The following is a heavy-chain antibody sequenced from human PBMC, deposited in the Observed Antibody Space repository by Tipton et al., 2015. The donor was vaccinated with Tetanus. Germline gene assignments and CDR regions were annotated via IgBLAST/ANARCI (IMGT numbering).Heavy chain of an antibody. J-gene: IGHJ3*02. CDR1: GFTFSSYS. D-gene: IGHD3-16*02. Sequence: SLRLSCAASGFTFSSYSMNWVRQAPGKGLEWVSSISSSSSYIYNADSVKGRFTISRDNAKNSLYLQMNSLRAEDTAVYYCARDSDYVWGCYPLEAFDIWGQGTMVTVSS. CDR3: ARDSDYVWGCYPLEAFDI. V-gene: IGHV3-21*01. CDR2: ISSSSSYI.